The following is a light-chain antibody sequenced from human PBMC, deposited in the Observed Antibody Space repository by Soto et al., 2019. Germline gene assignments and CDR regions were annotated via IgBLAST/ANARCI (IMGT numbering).Light chain of an antibody. J-gene: IGKJ2*01. CDR2: EGS. V-gene: IGKV2D-29*01. Sequence: DIALTQTPLSQSVTPGQPASISCKSSQGLLQSDGKTYLYWYLQRPGQPPQILIYEGSKRFSGVPDRFRGSRSGTEFTLKISRVEAEDVGVCYCMQSTQSAQTFGPGNKLEIK. CDR3: MQSTQSAQT. CDR1: QGLLQSDGKTY.